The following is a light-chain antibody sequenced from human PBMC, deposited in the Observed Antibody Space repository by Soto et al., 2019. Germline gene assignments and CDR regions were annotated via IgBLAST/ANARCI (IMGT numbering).Light chain of an antibody. Sequence: EIVLTQSPGTLSLSPGERATLSCRASQSVTSSYLAWYQQKPGQAPRLLIYAASSRATGIPARFSGSGSGTEFTLTISSLQSEDFAVYYCQQYNNWPQGTFGQGTKV. CDR1: QSVTSSY. CDR3: QQYNNWPQGT. J-gene: IGKJ1*01. V-gene: IGKV3-15*01. CDR2: AAS.